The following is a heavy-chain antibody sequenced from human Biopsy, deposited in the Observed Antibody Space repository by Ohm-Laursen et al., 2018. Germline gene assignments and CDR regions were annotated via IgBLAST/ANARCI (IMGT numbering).Heavy chain of an antibody. CDR1: GYTYSDYG. D-gene: IGHD4-11*01. J-gene: IGHJ5*01. CDR3: TRDLQTRAETFDS. Sequence: ASVKVSCKASGYTYSDYGVSWVRQAPGQGLEWVGWISGLNGIKTSASKFQGRLTMTTDRSASTAYMELRGLRSDDTAVYYCTRDLQTRAETFDSWGQGTLVIVSS. CDR2: ISGLNGIK. V-gene: IGHV1-18*01.